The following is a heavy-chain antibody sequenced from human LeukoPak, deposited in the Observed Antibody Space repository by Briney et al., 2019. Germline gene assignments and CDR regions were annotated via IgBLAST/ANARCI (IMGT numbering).Heavy chain of an antibody. CDR2: ISSSSSYI. Sequence: GGSLRLSCAASGFTFCSYIMNWVRQAPGKGLEWVSSISSSSSYIYYADSVKGRFTISRDNAKNSLYLQMNSLRAEDTAVYYCARVRSSWFSFDYWGQGTLVTVSS. CDR1: GFTFCSYI. D-gene: IGHD6-13*01. CDR3: ARVRSSWFSFDY. J-gene: IGHJ4*02. V-gene: IGHV3-21*01.